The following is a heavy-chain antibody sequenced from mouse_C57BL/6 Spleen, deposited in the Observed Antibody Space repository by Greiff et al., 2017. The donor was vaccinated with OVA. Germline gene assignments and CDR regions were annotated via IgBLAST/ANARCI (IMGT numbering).Heavy chain of an antibody. CDR1: GYSFTGYY. J-gene: IGHJ1*03. CDR2: INPSTGGT. D-gene: IGHD2-4*01. V-gene: IGHV1-42*01. CDR3: ARIYYDYDWYFDV. Sequence: EVMLVESGPELVKPGASVKISCKASGYSFTGYYMNWVKQSPEKSLEWIGEINPSTGGTTYNQKFKAKATLTVDKSSSTAYMQLKSLTSEDSAVYYCARIYYDYDWYFDVWGTGTTVTVSS.